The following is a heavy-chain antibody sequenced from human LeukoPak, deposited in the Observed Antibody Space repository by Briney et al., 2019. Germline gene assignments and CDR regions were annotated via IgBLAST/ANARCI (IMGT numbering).Heavy chain of an antibody. D-gene: IGHD2-15*01. Sequence: ASVKVSCKASGYTFTSYYMHWVRQAPGQGLEWMGVINPSGDGTSYAQKFQGRVTTTRNVSTSTVYMELSSLRSEDTAVYYCARTCCSETSKFDYWGQGTLVTVSS. CDR1: GYTFTSYY. CDR2: INPSGDGT. V-gene: IGHV1-46*01. J-gene: IGHJ4*02. CDR3: ARTCCSETSKFDY.